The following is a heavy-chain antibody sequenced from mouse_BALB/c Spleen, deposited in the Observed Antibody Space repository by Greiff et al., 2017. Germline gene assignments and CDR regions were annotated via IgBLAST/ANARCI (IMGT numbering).Heavy chain of an antibody. CDR2: IYPYNGGT. D-gene: IGHD2-10*01. V-gene: IGHV1S29*02. CDR1: GYTFTDYN. CDR3: AREAYYGNYLAY. Sequence: VQLKQSGPELVKPGASVKISCKASGYTFTDYNMHWVKQSHGKSLEWIGYIYPYNGGTGYNQKFKSKATLTVDNSSSTAYMELRSLTSEDSAVYYCAREAYYGNYLAYWGQGTLVTVSA. J-gene: IGHJ3*01.